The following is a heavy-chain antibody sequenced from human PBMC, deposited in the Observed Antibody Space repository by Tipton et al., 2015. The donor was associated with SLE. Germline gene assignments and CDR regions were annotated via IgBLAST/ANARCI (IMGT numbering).Heavy chain of an antibody. J-gene: IGHJ5*02. CDR3: AKVPLYHYDMTSSSTGADH. Sequence: SLRLSCAASGFTVGDSYMSWVRQAPGKGLEWVSLIYVDGATNYADSVKGRFTISRDNSKNTLYLQMNSLRPEDTAVYYCAKVPLYHYDMTSSSTGADHWGQGTLVTVSS. CDR1: GFTVGDSY. V-gene: IGHV3-66*01. D-gene: IGHD3-16*01. CDR2: IYVDGAT.